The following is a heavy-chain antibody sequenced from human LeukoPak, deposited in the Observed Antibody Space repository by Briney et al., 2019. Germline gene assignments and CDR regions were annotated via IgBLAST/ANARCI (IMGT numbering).Heavy chain of an antibody. J-gene: IGHJ5*02. CDR1: GGSISSYY. CDR3: ARGILGCSSTSCSNWFDP. Sequence: SETLSLTCTVSGGSISSYYWSLIRQPPGKGLEWIGYIYYSGSTNYNPSLKSRVTISVDTSKNQFSLKLSSVTAADTAVYYCARGILGCSSTSCSNWFDPWGQGTLVTVSS. V-gene: IGHV4-59*01. CDR2: IYYSGST. D-gene: IGHD2-2*01.